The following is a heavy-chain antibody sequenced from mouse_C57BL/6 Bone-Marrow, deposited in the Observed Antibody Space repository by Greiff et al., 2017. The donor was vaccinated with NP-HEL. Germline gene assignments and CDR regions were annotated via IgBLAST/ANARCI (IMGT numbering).Heavy chain of an antibody. Sequence: EVKLVESGGDLVKPGGSLKLSCAASGFTFSRYGMSWVRQTPDKRLEWVATISSCGSYTYYPDSVKGRFTISRDNAKNTLYLQMSSLKSEDTAMDYCASPYDYDVAWFAYWGQGTLVTVSA. J-gene: IGHJ3*01. V-gene: IGHV5-6*01. D-gene: IGHD2-4*01. CDR3: ASPYDYDVAWFAY. CDR1: GFTFSRYG. CDR2: ISSCGSYT.